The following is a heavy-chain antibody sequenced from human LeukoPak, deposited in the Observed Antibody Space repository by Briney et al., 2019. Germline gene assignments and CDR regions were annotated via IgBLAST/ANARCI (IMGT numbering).Heavy chain of an antibody. D-gene: IGHD5-18*01. CDR2: ISAYNGNT. V-gene: IGHV1-18*04. J-gene: IGHJ3*02. CDR3: ARSDTVKSAFDI. Sequence: GESLKISCKGSGYSFTSYWIGWVRQAPGQGLEWMGEISAYNGNTNYAQKIQGRVTMTTDTSTSTAYMELRSLTSDDTAVYYCARSDTVKSAFDIWGQGTMVTVSS. CDR1: GYSFTSYW.